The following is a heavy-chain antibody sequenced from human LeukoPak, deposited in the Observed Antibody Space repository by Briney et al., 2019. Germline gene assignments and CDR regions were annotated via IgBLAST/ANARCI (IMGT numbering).Heavy chain of an antibody. V-gene: IGHV1-69*05. CDR2: IIPIFGTA. CDR3: AKWWTEGGYYYGMDV. CDR1: GGTFSSYA. D-gene: IGHD2-8*01. Sequence: ASVKVSCKASGGTFSSYAISWVRQAPGQGLEWMGGIIPIFGTANYAQKFQGRVTITTDESTSTAYMELSSLRSEDTAVYYCAKWWTEGGYYYGMDVWGQGTTVTVSS. J-gene: IGHJ6*02.